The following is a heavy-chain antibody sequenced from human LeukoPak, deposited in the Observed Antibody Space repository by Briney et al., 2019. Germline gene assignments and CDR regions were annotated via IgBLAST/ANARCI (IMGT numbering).Heavy chain of an antibody. V-gene: IGHV1-24*01. Sequence: ASMKVSCKISGYLLRESSMHWVRQAPGKGLEWMGGFDAENGDIIYAQKLQGRVTMTEDISTDTAYMELSDLRSDDTAVYYCATGDPSGLDVLLNWGQGTMVTVSS. CDR2: FDAENGDI. D-gene: IGHD6-19*01. CDR3: ATGDPSGLDVLLN. CDR1: GYLLRESS. J-gene: IGHJ3*01.